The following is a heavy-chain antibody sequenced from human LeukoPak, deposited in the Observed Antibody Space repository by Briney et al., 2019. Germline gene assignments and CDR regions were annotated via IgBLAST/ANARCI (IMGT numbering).Heavy chain of an antibody. V-gene: IGHV3-74*01. D-gene: IGHD7-27*01. CDR1: GFTFSSYW. CDR2: MNSDGRST. CDR3: ARRGIPPDLGTGNWFDP. Sequence: PGGSLRLSCAASGFTFSSYWMHWVRQAPGKGRVWVSRMNSDGRSTTYADSVKGRFTISRDNAKNTLYLQMNSLRAEDTAVYYCARRGIPPDLGTGNWFDPWGQGTLVTVSS. J-gene: IGHJ5*02.